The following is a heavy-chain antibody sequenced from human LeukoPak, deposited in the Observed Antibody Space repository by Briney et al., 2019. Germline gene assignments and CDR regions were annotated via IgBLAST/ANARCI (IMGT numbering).Heavy chain of an antibody. CDR1: GGPFRSGGYH. CDR2: IYCSGSI. D-gene: IGHD6-19*01. Sequence: SETLSLPCTVSGGPFRSGGYHWSWIRQHPGKGLDWSEYIYCSGSIYYNPYLKSRGTISVDTSKNQFSLKLSSVTAADTAVYYCARTGAVAAQKRSYFDYWGQGTLVTVSS. J-gene: IGHJ4*02. V-gene: IGHV4-31*03. CDR3: ARTGAVAAQKRSYFDY.